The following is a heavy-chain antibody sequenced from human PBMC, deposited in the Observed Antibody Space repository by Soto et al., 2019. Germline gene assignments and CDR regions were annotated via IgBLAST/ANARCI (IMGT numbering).Heavy chain of an antibody. CDR3: AKVGLVGMSSSQDFDY. V-gene: IGHV3-30*18. J-gene: IGHJ4*02. CDR2: ISYDGSNK. D-gene: IGHD6-6*01. Sequence: GGSLRLSCAASGFTFSSYGMHWVRQAPGKGLEWVAVISYDGSNKYYADSVKGRFTISRDNSKNTLYLQMNSLRAEDTAVYYCAKVGLVGMSSSQDFDYWGQGXLVTVYS. CDR1: GFTFSSYG.